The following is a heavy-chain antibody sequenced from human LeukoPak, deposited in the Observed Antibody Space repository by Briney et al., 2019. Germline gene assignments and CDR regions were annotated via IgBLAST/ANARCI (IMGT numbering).Heavy chain of an antibody. D-gene: IGHD6-19*01. V-gene: IGHV4-39*01. CDR1: GGSISSSSHY. CDR2: IYYSGST. CDR3: ARQGYSSGWYVFY. J-gene: IGHJ4*02. Sequence: PSETLSLTCTVSGGSISSSSHYWGWIRQPPGKGLEWIGSIYYSGSTYCNPSLKSRVTISVDTSKNQFSLKLSSVTAADTAVYYCARQGYSSGWYVFYWGQGTLVTVSS.